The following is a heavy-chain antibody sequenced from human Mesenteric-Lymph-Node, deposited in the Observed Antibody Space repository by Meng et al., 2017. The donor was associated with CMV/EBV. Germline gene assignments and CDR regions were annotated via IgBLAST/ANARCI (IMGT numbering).Heavy chain of an antibody. CDR3: ARDVNNWFDP. CDR2: IKQDGSEK. Sequence: GGSLRLSCAASGFTVSNSFMTWVRQPPGKGLEWVANIKQDGSEKYYVDSVKGRFTISRDNAKNSLYLQMNSLRAEDTAVYYCARDVNNWFDPWGQGTLVTVSS. V-gene: IGHV3-7*01. CDR1: GFTVSNSF. J-gene: IGHJ5*02.